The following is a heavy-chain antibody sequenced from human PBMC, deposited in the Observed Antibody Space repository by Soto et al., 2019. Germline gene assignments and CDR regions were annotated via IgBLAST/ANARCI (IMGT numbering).Heavy chain of an antibody. Sequence: GGSLRLSCAASGFTFSDYYMSWIRRAPGKGLEWVSYISSSGSIIYYADSVKGRFTISRDNAKNSLYLQLNSLRAEDTAVYYCARDLGYYASDGYFDSWGQGPVAPAPQ. D-gene: IGHD3-22*01. CDR1: GFTFSDYY. CDR3: ARDLGYYASDGYFDS. V-gene: IGHV3-11*01. J-gene: IGHJ4*02. CDR2: ISSSGSII.